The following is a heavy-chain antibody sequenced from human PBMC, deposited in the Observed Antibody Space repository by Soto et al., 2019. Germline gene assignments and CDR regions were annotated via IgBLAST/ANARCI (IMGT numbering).Heavy chain of an antibody. D-gene: IGHD3-3*01. Sequence: QVQLQESGPGLVKPSQTLSLTCTVSGGSISSGGYYWSWIRQHPGKGLEWIGYIYYSGSTYYNPSLKCRVTISVDTSKNQFSLKLSSVTAADTAVYYCARGITIFGVVINYYYYMDVWGKGTTVTVSS. CDR1: GGSISSGGYY. J-gene: IGHJ6*03. V-gene: IGHV4-31*03. CDR2: IYYSGST. CDR3: ARGITIFGVVINYYYYMDV.